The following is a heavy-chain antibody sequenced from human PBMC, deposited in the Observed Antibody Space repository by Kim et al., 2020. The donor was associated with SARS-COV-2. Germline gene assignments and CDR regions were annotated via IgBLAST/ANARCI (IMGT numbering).Heavy chain of an antibody. CDR1: GFTFTSSA. D-gene: IGHD6-19*01. CDR2: IVVGSGNT. Sequence: SVKVSCKASGFTFTSSAMQWVRQARGQRLEWIGWIVVGSGNTNYAQKFQERVTITRDMSTSTAYMELSSLRSEDTAVYYCAAGAIKTGIAVAGLYWGQGTLVTVSS. V-gene: IGHV1-58*02. CDR3: AAGAIKTGIAVAGLY. J-gene: IGHJ4*02.